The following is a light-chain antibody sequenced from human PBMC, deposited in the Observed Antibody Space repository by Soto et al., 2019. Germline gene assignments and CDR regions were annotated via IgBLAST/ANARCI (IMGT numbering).Light chain of an antibody. Sequence: DVQMTQSPSSLSASVGDRVTLACRASQSISNHLNWYQQKPGKAPKLLIFAASSLQSGVPSRFSGSRSGPDLTLTISSLQPEDFATYYCQQSYSSPPTFGQGTGGYQ. CDR3: QQSYSSPPT. J-gene: IGKJ1*01. V-gene: IGKV1-39*01. CDR1: QSISNH. CDR2: AAS.